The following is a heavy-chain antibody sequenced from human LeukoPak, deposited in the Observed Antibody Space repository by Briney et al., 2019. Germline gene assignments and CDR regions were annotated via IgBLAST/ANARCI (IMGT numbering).Heavy chain of an antibody. Sequence: GASVKVSCKASGYTFTTYYMHWLRQAPGQGLEWMGIINLSGGATTYAQKFQGRVTMTTDTSTSTAYMELRSLRSDDTAVYYCARGGQPVYYYYYYMDVWGKGTTVTVSS. V-gene: IGHV1-46*01. D-gene: IGHD1-14*01. J-gene: IGHJ6*03. CDR2: INLSGGAT. CDR3: ARGGQPVYYYYYYMDV. CDR1: GYTFTTYY.